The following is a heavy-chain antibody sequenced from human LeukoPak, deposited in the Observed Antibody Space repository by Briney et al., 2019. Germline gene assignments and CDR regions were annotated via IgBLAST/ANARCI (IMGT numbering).Heavy chain of an antibody. D-gene: IGHD6-6*01. Sequence: PGGSLRLSCAASGFTFSSYAMSWVREAPGEGLEWFSAISGSGGSTYYADSVKGRFTISRDNSKNTLYLQMNSLRAEDTAVYYCAKDEWSIAALTFDYWGQGTLVTVSS. CDR1: GFTFSSYA. V-gene: IGHV3-23*01. CDR2: ISGSGGST. CDR3: AKDEWSIAALTFDY. J-gene: IGHJ4*02.